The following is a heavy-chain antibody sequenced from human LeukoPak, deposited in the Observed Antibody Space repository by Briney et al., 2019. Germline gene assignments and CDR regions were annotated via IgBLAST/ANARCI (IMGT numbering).Heavy chain of an antibody. D-gene: IGHD3-22*01. Sequence: GGSLRLSCTASGFTFSSYAMSWVRQAPGKGLEWVSNISGSGGSTYYADSVKGRFTISRDDSKNTLYLQMNSLRAEDTAVYYCAKESYYDSSGYSLFDYWGQGTLVTVSS. CDR2: ISGSGGST. CDR3: AKESYYDSSGYSLFDY. CDR1: GFTFSSYA. J-gene: IGHJ4*02. V-gene: IGHV3-23*01.